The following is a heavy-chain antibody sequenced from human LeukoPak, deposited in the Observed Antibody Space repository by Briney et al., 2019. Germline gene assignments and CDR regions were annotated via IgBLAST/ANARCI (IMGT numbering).Heavy chain of an antibody. J-gene: IGHJ4*02. CDR1: GYTFTSYD. V-gene: IGHV1-8*03. Sequence: ASVKVSCKASGYTFTSYDINWVRQATGQGLEWMGWMNPNSGNTGYAQKFQGRVTITRNTSISAAYMELSSLRSEDTAVYYCARSLWFGEGVFDYWGQGTLVTVSS. CDR2: MNPNSGNT. CDR3: ARSLWFGEGVFDY. D-gene: IGHD3-10*01.